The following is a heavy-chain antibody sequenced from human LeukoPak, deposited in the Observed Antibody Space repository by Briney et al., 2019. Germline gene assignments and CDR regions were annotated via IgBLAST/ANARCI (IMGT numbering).Heavy chain of an antibody. J-gene: IGHJ4*02. CDR3: ARKSIVTAGRKPYDY. V-gene: IGHV4-34*01. CDR1: GGSFGVYY. CDR2: INHSGRT. Sequence: SETLSLTCAVYGGSFGVYYWSWIRQPPGKGLEWIGEINHSGRTNSNPSLKSRVIISVDMSKNQFSLRLTSVTAADTAIYYCARKSIVTAGRKPYDYWDQGTLVTVSS. D-gene: IGHD6-13*01.